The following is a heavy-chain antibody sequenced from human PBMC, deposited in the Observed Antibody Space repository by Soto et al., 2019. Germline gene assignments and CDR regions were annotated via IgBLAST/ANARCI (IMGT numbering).Heavy chain of an antibody. D-gene: IGHD3-3*01. CDR2: ISGSGGST. Sequence: GGSLRLSCAASGFTFSSNAMSWVRQAPGKGLEWVSTISGSGGSTSYADSVKGRFTISRDNSKNTLYLQMISVRAEDTAVYYCAKGTAAPIFYNWFDPWGQGTLVTVSS. CDR3: AKGTAAPIFYNWFDP. V-gene: IGHV3-23*01. J-gene: IGHJ5*02. CDR1: GFTFSSNA.